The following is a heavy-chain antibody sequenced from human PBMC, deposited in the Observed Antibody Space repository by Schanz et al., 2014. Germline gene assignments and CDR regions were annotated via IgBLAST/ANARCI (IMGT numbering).Heavy chain of an antibody. J-gene: IGHJ4*02. CDR1: GYTFTSYY. V-gene: IGHV1-46*03. CDR2: INPSSGTT. Sequence: QVQLVQSGAEVKKPGVSVKVSCKASGYTFTSYYMHWVRQAPGQGLEWMGKINPSSGTTRIAQNFQGRLTMTRDTSTSTVYMELSSLRSEDTAVYYCARDGEAAAGCDYWGQGTLVTVSS. CDR3: ARDGEAAAGCDY. D-gene: IGHD6-13*01.